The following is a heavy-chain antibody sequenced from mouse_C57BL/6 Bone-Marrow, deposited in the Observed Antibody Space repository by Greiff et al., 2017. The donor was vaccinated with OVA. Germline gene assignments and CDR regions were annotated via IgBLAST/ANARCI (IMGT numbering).Heavy chain of an antibody. D-gene: IGHD2-3*01. Sequence: EVMLVESGGDLVKPGGSLKLSCAASGFTFSSYGMSWVRQTPDKRLEWVATISSGGSYTYYPDSVKGRFTISRDNAKNTLYLQMSSLKSEDTAMYYCARRYDGYYAYWGQGTLVTVSA. CDR2: ISSGGSYT. CDR1: GFTFSSYG. V-gene: IGHV5-6*02. CDR3: ARRYDGYYAY. J-gene: IGHJ3*01.